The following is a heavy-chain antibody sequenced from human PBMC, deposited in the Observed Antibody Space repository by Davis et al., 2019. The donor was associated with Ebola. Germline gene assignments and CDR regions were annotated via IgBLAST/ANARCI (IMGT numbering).Heavy chain of an antibody. CDR1: GDSITPYY. D-gene: IGHD6-19*01. J-gene: IGHJ4*02. Sequence: MPSETLSLTCTVSGDSITPYYWSWIRQPPGKGLEWIGYVHSTGSTNYSPSLKSRVTISVDTSKNQLSLKVSSVTAADTVVYYCATTKQWLAFDYWGLGTLVTVSS. CDR3: ATTKQWLAFDY. CDR2: VHSTGST. V-gene: IGHV4-59*01.